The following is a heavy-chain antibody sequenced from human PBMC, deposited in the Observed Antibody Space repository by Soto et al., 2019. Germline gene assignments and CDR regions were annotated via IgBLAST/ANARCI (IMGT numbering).Heavy chain of an antibody. D-gene: IGHD2-2*01. CDR2: IDPRDSYV. CDR1: GYTFTTFW. Sequence: GESLKIACTGFGYTFTTFWISWVRQMPGKGLEWMGRIDPRDSYVNYSPSFQGHVTISLDKSISTAYLQWGSLKASDTAMYYCARLFCSTTTCDSWFDPWGQGTLVTVSS. J-gene: IGHJ5*02. V-gene: IGHV5-10-1*01. CDR3: ARLFCSTTTCDSWFDP.